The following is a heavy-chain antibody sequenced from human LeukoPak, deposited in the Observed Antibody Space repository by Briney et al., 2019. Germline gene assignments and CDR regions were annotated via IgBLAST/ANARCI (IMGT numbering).Heavy chain of an antibody. D-gene: IGHD3-3*01. Sequence: GASVKVSCKASGYTFTSYAISWVRQAPGQGLEWMGGIIPIFGTANYAQKFQGRVTITTDESTSTAYMELSSLRSEDTAVYYCATMDRNFWSGYRSWFDPWGQGTLVTVSS. CDR3: ATMDRNFWSGYRSWFDP. V-gene: IGHV1-69*05. CDR1: GYTFTSYA. CDR2: IIPIFGTA. J-gene: IGHJ5*02.